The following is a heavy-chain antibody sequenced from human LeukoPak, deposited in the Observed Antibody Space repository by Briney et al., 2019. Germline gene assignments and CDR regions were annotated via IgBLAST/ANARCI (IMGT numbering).Heavy chain of an antibody. CDR1: GGSISSSYYY. CDR3: AGDSVGVDY. J-gene: IGHJ4*02. Sequence: SETLSLTCTVSGGSISSSYYYWGWIRQPPGKGLEWIGSIYYSGSTYYNPSLKSRATISVDTSKKQFSLKLSSVTAADTAVYYCAGDSVGVDYWGQGTLVTVSS. V-gene: IGHV4-39*07. D-gene: IGHD2-2*01. CDR2: IYYSGST.